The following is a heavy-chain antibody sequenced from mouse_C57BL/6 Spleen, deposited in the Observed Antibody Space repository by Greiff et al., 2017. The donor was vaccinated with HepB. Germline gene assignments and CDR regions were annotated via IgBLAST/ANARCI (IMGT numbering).Heavy chain of an antibody. CDR3: AIVRKAFYWYFDV. V-gene: IGHV1-53*01. CDR2: INPSNGGT. CDR1: GYTFTSYW. Sequence: QVQLQQPGTELVKPGASVKLSCKASGYTFTSYWMHWVKQRPGQGLEWIGNINPSNGGTNYNEKFKSKATLTVDKSSSTDYMQISSLTSEDSAVYYCAIVRKAFYWYFDVWGTGTTVTVSS. J-gene: IGHJ1*03. D-gene: IGHD2-5*01.